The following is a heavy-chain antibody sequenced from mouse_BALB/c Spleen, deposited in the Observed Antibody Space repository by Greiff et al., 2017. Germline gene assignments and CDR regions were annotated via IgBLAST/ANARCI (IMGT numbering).Heavy chain of an antibody. V-gene: IGHV1S29*02. CDR3: ARWDWYFDV. CDR2: IYPYNGGT. Sequence: EVQLQQSGPELVKPGASVKISCKASGYTFTDYNMHWVKQSHGKSLEWIGYIYPYNGGTGYNQKFQGKATITADTSSNTAYLQLSSLTSEDTAVYYCARWDWYFDVWGAGTTVTVSS. CDR1: GYTFTDYN. J-gene: IGHJ1*01.